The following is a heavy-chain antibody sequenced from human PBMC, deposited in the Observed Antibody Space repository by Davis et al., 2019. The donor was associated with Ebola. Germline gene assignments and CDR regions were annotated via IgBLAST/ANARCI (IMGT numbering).Heavy chain of an antibody. Sequence: SLKIPCAASGFTFDDYAMHLVRQAPGKGLEWVSGICWNSGSIGYADSVKGRFTISRDNAKNSLYLQMNSLRAEDTALYYCAKVLAVAGHRNDGGGGVFDYWGQGTLVTVSS. CDR2: ICWNSGSI. D-gene: IGHD6-19*01. V-gene: IGHV3-9*01. J-gene: IGHJ4*02. CDR1: GFTFDDYA. CDR3: AKVLAVAGHRNDGGGGVFDY.